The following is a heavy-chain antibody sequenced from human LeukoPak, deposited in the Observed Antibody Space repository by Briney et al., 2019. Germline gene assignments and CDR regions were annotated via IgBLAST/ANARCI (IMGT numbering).Heavy chain of an antibody. CDR1: GGSFSGYY. Sequence: PSETLSLTCAVYGGSFSGYYWSWIRQPAGKGLEWIGRIYSSGSTNYNPSLKSRVTMSVDTSKNEFSLKLSSVTAADTAVYYCARWGAREFDYWGQGTLVIASS. V-gene: IGHV4-59*10. D-gene: IGHD1-26*01. J-gene: IGHJ4*02. CDR2: IYSSGST. CDR3: ARWGAREFDY.